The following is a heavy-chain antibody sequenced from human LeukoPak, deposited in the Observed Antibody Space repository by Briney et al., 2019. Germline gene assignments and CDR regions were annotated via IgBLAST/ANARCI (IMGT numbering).Heavy chain of an antibody. D-gene: IGHD6-6*01. Sequence: PGGSLRLSCAASGFTFSSYEMNWVRQAPGKGLEWVSYISTSSTYIYYADSVKGRFTISRDNAKNSLYLQMNSLRAEDTAVYYCARKELTGSSAGTLDYWGQGTLVTVSS. V-gene: IGHV3-21*05. CDR1: GFTFSSYE. CDR2: ISTSSTYI. CDR3: ARKELTGSSAGTLDY. J-gene: IGHJ4*02.